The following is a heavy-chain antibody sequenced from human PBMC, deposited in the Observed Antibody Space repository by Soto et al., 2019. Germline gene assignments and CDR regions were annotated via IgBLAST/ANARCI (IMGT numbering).Heavy chain of an antibody. CDR3: ARGIATGQLDP. CDR2: INPDNGNT. J-gene: IGHJ5*02. V-gene: IGHV1-3*01. D-gene: IGHD2-15*01. Sequence: QVQLVQPGAEVKKPGASVKISCKASGYTFTRYTMNWVRQAPGQRLEWMGWINPDNGNTKSSQKFQDRVIITRDTSASTAYMDLRSLRSEDTAVYYCARGIATGQLDPWGQGTLVTVSS. CDR1: GYTFTRYT.